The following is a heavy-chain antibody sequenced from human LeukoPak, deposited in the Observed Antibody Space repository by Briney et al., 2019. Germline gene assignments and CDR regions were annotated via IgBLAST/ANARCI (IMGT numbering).Heavy chain of an antibody. CDR1: GFTFSNYG. D-gene: IGHD1-26*01. V-gene: IGHV3-23*01. CDR3: SKKYSTGLDP. J-gene: IGHJ5*02. Sequence: GGSLRLSCAASGFTFSNYGMSWVRQAPGKGLEWVSAISGSGVTTYYADSVKGRFTISRDNSKHTLYLQMNSLRAEDTAVYYCSKKYSTGLDPWGQGTLVTVSS. CDR2: ISGSGVTT.